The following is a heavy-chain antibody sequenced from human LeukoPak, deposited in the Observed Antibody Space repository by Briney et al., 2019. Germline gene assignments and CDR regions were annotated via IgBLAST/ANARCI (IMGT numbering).Heavy chain of an antibody. J-gene: IGHJ5*01. CDR3: ARILTPDRDWFDS. V-gene: IGHV3-21*01. Sequence: GGSLRLSCAASGFTLSSSSMNWVRQAPGKGLEWVSSISSSGRYIYFADSMKGRFTISRDNAKNSVSLQMNSLRGEDTAVYYCARILTPDRDWFDSWGQGTLVIVSS. CDR1: GFTLSSSS. CDR2: ISSSGRYI. D-gene: IGHD2/OR15-2a*01.